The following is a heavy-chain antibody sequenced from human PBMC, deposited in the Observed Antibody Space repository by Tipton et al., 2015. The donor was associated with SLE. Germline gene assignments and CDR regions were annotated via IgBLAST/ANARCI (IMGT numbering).Heavy chain of an antibody. Sequence: TLSLTCSVSGASMSTGIYFWGWIRQPPGKGLEWIGSIYYRGGTHYNPSLKSRVTVSVDTSKNQFSLKLTSVTAADTAVYYCARADGATGLDYWGQGTLVTVSS. J-gene: IGHJ4*02. CDR2: IYYRGGT. V-gene: IGHV4-39*07. D-gene: IGHD5-12*01. CDR3: ARADGATGLDY. CDR1: GASMSTGIYF.